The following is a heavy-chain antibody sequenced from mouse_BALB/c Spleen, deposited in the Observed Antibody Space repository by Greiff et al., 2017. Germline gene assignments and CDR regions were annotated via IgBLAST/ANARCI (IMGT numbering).Heavy chain of an antibody. V-gene: IGHV7-3*02. Sequence: EVHLVESGGGLVQPGGSLRLSCATSGFTFTDYYMSWVRQPPGKALEWLGFIRNKANGYTTEYSASVKGRFTISRDNSQSILYLQMNTLRAEDSATYYCARDMDFGGYYFDYWGQGTTLTVSS. J-gene: IGHJ2*01. CDR1: GFTFTDYY. CDR3: ARDMDFGGYYFDY. CDR2: IRNKANGYTT.